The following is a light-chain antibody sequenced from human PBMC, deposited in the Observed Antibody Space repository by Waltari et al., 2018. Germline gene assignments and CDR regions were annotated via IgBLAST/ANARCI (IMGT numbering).Light chain of an antibody. CDR2: GAS. Sequence: EVVLTQSPGALSLSPGDRATVSCRASQSITKRYFAWYQQKPGQAPRLLIYGASSRAPGIPDRFSGSGSGTDFTLTISRLEPDDFAVYYCQQYGSSIMYTFGQGTKLEIK. J-gene: IGKJ2*01. CDR1: QSITKRY. CDR3: QQYGSSIMYT. V-gene: IGKV3-20*01.